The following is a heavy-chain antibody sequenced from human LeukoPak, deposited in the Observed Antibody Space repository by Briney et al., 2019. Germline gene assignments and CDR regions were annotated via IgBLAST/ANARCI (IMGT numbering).Heavy chain of an antibody. CDR1: GFTFSSYA. J-gene: IGHJ4*02. D-gene: IGHD6-19*01. V-gene: IGHV3-23*01. CDR2: ISDSGGST. CDR3: ANRQWLYYFDY. Sequence: GGSLRLSCAASGFTFSSYAMSWVRQAPGKGLEWVSTISDSGGSTYYADSVKGRFTISRDNSKNTLYLQMNSLRAEDTAVYYCANRQWLYYFDYWGQGTLVTVSS.